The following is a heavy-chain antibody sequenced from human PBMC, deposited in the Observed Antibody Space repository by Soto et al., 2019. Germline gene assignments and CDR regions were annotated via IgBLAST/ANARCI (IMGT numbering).Heavy chain of an antibody. V-gene: IGHV4-59*01. CDR3: ARDSAIVVGYYYYGMDV. Sequence: SETLSLTCTVSGGFISNYYWSWVRQSPGKGLEWIGYIYYSGTTNYNPSLKSRVTILLDMSKNQFSLRLRSVTAADTAVYYCARDSAIVVGYYYYGMDVWGQGTTVTVSS. D-gene: IGHD2-15*01. CDR2: IYYSGTT. J-gene: IGHJ6*02. CDR1: GGFISNYY.